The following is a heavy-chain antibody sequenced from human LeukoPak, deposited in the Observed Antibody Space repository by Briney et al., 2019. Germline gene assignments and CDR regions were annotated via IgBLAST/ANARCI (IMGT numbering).Heavy chain of an antibody. CDR2: TYYSGNT. Sequence: PSETLSLTCTVSGGSISSRSYYWGWIRQPPGKGLEWIGSTYYSGNTHYKSSLKSRVTISVDTSKNQFSLKLSSVTAADTAVYYCARGRIINTSTAGPTPFDYWGQGTLVTVSS. V-gene: IGHV4-39*07. J-gene: IGHJ4*02. CDR1: GGSISSRSYY. CDR3: ARGRIINTSTAGPTPFDY. D-gene: IGHD3-16*01.